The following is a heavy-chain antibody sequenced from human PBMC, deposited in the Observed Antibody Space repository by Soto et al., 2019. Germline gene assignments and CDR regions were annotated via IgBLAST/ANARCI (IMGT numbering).Heavy chain of an antibody. J-gene: IGHJ5*02. D-gene: IGHD6-13*01. Sequence: QVQLQESGPGLLKPSQTLSLTCNVSNGYINSGGFYWSWIRQHPGKGLEWIGYIFHSGSTLYNPSLNSRVSLSAVTSKNQLSLNLRSVTVADTAVYYCARGGIAGHWFDPWGQGILVTVSS. V-gene: IGHV4-31*03. CDR2: IFHSGST. CDR1: NGYINSGGFY. CDR3: ARGGIAGHWFDP.